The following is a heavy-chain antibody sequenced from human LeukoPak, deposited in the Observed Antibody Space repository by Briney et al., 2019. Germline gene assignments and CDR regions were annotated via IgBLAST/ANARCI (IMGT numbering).Heavy chain of an antibody. CDR2: ISSSSSYI. V-gene: IGHV3-21*01. CDR3: AQTVDTAMGYYFDY. CDR1: GVTFSSYS. D-gene: IGHD5-18*01. Sequence: GGSLRLSCAASGVTFSSYSMNWVRQAPGTGLEWVSSISSSSSYIYYADSVKGRFTISRDNAKNSLYLQMNSLRAEDTAVYYCAQTVDTAMGYYFDYWGQGTLVTVSS. J-gene: IGHJ4*02.